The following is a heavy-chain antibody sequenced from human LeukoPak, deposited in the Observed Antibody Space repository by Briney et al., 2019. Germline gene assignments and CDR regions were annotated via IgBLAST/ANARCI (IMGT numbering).Heavy chain of an antibody. Sequence: GGSLRLSWAASGFTFSSYGMHWVRQAAGNGLGWVAFIRYDGSNKYYADSVKGRFTISRDNSKNTLYLQMNSLRAEDTAVYYCAKDWRSSTSAMLDYWGQGTLVTVSS. CDR2: IRYDGSNK. CDR1: GFTFSSYG. J-gene: IGHJ4*02. D-gene: IGHD2-2*01. V-gene: IGHV3-30*02. CDR3: AKDWRSSTSAMLDY.